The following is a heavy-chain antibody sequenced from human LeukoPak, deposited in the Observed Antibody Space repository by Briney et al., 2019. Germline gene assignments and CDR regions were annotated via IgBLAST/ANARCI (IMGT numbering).Heavy chain of an antibody. V-gene: IGHV4-59*12. J-gene: IGHJ3*02. D-gene: IGHD3-22*01. CDR1: GFTFSSYD. CDR3: AKSNGYGLIDI. CDR2: IFYSGST. Sequence: PGGSLRLSCAASGFTFSSYDMSWVRQPPGKALEWIGNIFYSGSTYYSPSLKSRVTISLDTSRNQFSLKLNSVTAADTAVYYCAKSNGYGLIDIWGQGTMVTVSS.